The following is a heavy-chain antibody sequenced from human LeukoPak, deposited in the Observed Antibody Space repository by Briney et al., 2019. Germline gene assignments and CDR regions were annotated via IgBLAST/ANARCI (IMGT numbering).Heavy chain of an antibody. CDR2: IVVGSGNT. CDR3: ARDRVGCSSTSCYFHYYYYYMDV. CDR1: GFTFTSSA. Sequence: SVKVSCKASGFTFTSSAMQWVRQARGQRLEWIGWIVVGSGNTNYAQKFQGRVTITADESTSTAYMELSSLRAEDTAVYYCARDRVGCSSTSCYFHYYYYYMDVWGKGTTVTISS. J-gene: IGHJ6*03. V-gene: IGHV1-58*02. D-gene: IGHD2-2*01.